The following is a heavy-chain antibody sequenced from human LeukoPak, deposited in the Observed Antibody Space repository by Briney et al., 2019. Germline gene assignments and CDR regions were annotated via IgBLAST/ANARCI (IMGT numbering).Heavy chain of an antibody. CDR2: IYYSGTI. J-gene: IGHJ4*02. Sequence: AETLSLTCTVSGGSIGSSNYFWGWIRQTPGMGLEWIGSIYYSGTIYYNPSLKSRVTISVDTSKNQFSLRLRSVTAADTAVYYCARHEEEDGYNAKTFDYWGQGTLVTVSS. CDR3: ARHEEEDGYNAKTFDY. CDR1: GGSIGSSNYF. D-gene: IGHD5-24*01. V-gene: IGHV4-39*01.